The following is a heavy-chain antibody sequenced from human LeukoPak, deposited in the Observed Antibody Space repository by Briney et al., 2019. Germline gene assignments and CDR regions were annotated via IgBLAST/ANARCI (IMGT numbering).Heavy chain of an antibody. CDR1: GFTFSSYW. Sequence: GGSLRLSCAASGFTFSSYWMSWVRQAPGKGLEWVANIKQDGSEKYYVDSVKGRFTISRDNAKNSLYLQMNSLRAEDTAVYYCARVSVRWDILTVLDYWGQGTLVTVSS. D-gene: IGHD3-9*01. J-gene: IGHJ4*02. V-gene: IGHV3-7*01. CDR3: ARVSVRWDILTVLDY. CDR2: IKQDGSEK.